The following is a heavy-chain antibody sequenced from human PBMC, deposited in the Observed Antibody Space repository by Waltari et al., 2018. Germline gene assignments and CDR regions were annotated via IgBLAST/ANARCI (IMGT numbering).Heavy chain of an antibody. CDR1: GFTLSSYG. V-gene: IGHV3-30*18. D-gene: IGHD1-26*01. CDR2: IWEDGINK. CDR3: AKDVARKSGSYLPYFDY. Sequence: QVQLVESGGGVVQPVRSLRLSCVDSGFTLSSYGMHWVRQAPVRGLEWVAGIWEDGINKSYADYVKGRFTISRDNSKNTLYLQMNSLRAEDTAMYYCAKDVARKSGSYLPYFDYWGQGTLVTVSS. J-gene: IGHJ4*02.